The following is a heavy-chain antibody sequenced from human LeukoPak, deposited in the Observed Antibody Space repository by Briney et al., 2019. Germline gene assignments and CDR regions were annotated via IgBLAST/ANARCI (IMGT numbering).Heavy chain of an antibody. Sequence: SETLSLTCTVSGGSISSGGYYWSWIRQHPGKGLEWIGYIYYSGSTYYNPSLKSRVTISVDTSKNQFSLKLSSVTAADTAVYYCAIQALGYCSGGSCQNWFDPWGLGTLVTVSS. V-gene: IGHV4-31*03. CDR3: AIQALGYCSGGSCQNWFDP. CDR1: GGSISSGGYY. J-gene: IGHJ5*02. D-gene: IGHD2-15*01. CDR2: IYYSGST.